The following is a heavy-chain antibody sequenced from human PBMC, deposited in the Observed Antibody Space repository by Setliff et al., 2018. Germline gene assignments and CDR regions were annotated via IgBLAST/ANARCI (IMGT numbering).Heavy chain of an antibody. V-gene: IGHV4-59*11. Sequence: SETLSLTCTVSGGSISSHYWSWIRQPPGKGLEWIGSIYYSGSTNYNPSLKSRVTISVDTSKNQSSLKLSSVTAADTAVYYCARSRGYSYGFFDYWGQGTLVTVSS. CDR2: IYYSGST. CDR1: GGSISSHY. CDR3: ARSRGYSYGFFDY. J-gene: IGHJ4*02. D-gene: IGHD5-18*01.